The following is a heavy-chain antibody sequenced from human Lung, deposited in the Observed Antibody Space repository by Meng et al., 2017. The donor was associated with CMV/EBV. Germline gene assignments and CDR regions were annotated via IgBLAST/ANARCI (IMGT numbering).Heavy chain of an antibody. D-gene: IGHD2-21*01. CDR1: GYSFITDS. CDR2: INPGRGTT. CDR3: AKAYCGNDCYYLGP. J-gene: IGHJ5*02. Sequence: ASVKVSCKASGYSFITDSMHWVRQAPGQRLEWMGIINPGRGTTTYAQHFQGRVTMTRDTSTSTVYMELSSLRSEDTAIYYCAKAYCGNDCYYLGPWGQGTLVXVSS. V-gene: IGHV1-46*01.